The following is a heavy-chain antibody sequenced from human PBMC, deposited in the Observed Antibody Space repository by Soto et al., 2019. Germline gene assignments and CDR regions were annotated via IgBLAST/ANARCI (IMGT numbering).Heavy chain of an antibody. Sequence: QVQLQQWGAGLLKPSETLSLTCAVYSGSFSGHYWGWIRQPPGQGLEWIGEINHSGSTNYNPSLKSRVTISVDTSKNQFSLKVSSVTAADTALYYCVTRIVATIRVWGQGTLVTVSS. CDR1: SGSFSGHY. J-gene: IGHJ4*02. CDR3: VTRIVATIRV. D-gene: IGHD5-12*01. CDR2: INHSGST. V-gene: IGHV4-34*01.